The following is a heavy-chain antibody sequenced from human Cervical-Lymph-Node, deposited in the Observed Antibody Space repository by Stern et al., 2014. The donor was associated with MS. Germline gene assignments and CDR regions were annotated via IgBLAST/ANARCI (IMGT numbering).Heavy chain of an antibody. Sequence: VQLVESGAEVKKPGSSVKVSCKASGYTFTYHYLHWVRQAPGQALEWMGWITPFTDNPNYAQKFQDRVTITRDRSMNTAYMELSSLGSDDTAMYYCATIGNFYGSGSYPIWGQGTLVTVSS. CDR2: ITPFTDNP. CDR1: GYTFTYHY. CDR3: ATIGNFYGSGSYPI. D-gene: IGHD3-10*01. J-gene: IGHJ4*02. V-gene: IGHV1-45*02.